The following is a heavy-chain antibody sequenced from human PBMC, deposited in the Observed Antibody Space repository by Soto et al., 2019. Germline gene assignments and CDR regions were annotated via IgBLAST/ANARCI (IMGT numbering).Heavy chain of an antibody. CDR2: MNPNSGNT. J-gene: IGHJ4*02. D-gene: IGHD6-19*01. Sequence: QVQLVQSGAEVKKPGASVKVSCKASGYTFTSYDINWVRQATGQGLEWMGWMNPNSGNTGYAQKFQGRVTMTRNTSISTAYMELSSLRSEDTAVYYCASTLNSSGHKLGYYFDYWGQGTLVTVSS. CDR1: GYTFTSYD. V-gene: IGHV1-8*01. CDR3: ASTLNSSGHKLGYYFDY.